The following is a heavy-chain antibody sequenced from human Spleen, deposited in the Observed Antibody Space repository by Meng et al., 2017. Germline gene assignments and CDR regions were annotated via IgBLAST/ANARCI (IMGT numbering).Heavy chain of an antibody. Sequence: VHLVQSGAEVKKPGASVKVSCKASGGTFSSYAISWVRQAPGQGLEWMGGIIPIFGTANYAQKFQGRVTITADESTSTAYMELSSLRSEDTAVYYCARAIGYGGNSYGWYFDLWGRGTLVTVSS. J-gene: IGHJ2*01. CDR3: ARAIGYGGNSYGWYFDL. CDR1: GGTFSSYA. V-gene: IGHV1-69*01. D-gene: IGHD4-23*01. CDR2: IIPIFGTA.